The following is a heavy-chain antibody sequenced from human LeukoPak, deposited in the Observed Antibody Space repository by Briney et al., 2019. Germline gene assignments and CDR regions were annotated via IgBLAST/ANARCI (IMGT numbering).Heavy chain of an antibody. CDR1: GFTFTSYW. Sequence: GGSLRLSCAASGFTFTSYWMTWVRQAPGKGVEWLTNINEDGSVKHYVDSVKGRFTISRDNAKNSVYLQMNNLRAADTAMYYCTKSGTTFDYWGLGTLVTVSS. CDR3: TKSGTTFDY. J-gene: IGHJ4*02. V-gene: IGHV3-7*01. D-gene: IGHD1-14*01. CDR2: INEDGSVK.